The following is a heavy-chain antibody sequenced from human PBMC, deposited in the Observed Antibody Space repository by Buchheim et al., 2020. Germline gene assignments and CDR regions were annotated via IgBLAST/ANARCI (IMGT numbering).Heavy chain of an antibody. CDR3: AKCAVFGVGGRCNCFDP. CDR2: IRMTDHST. CDR1: GLTLTGES. V-gene: IGHV3-23*05. D-gene: IGHD3-3*01. J-gene: IGHJ5*02. Sequence: EVQLLESGGDLAQPGGSLRLSCAVSGLTLTGESMNWVRQAPGKGLEWVSAIRMTDHSTHYAASVKGRFTISSDKSKNTLYLQMNSLRVDDTAMYYCAKCAVFGVGGRCNCFDPWGQGTL.